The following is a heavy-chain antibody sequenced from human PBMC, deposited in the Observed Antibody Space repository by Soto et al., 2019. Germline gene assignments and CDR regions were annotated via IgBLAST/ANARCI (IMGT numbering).Heavy chain of an antibody. CDR2: IDPSVDST. CDR1: GYNLSSYY. Sequence: QVQLVQSGAEVKKPGASVKVSCKASGYNLSSYYIHWVRQAPGQGLEWIGIIDPSVDSTTYSQNFQGRVTMTSDTSTNTVYMDLSSLRSEDTAIYYCARRYYFDYWGQGTLVTVSS. V-gene: IGHV1-46*01. J-gene: IGHJ4*02. CDR3: ARRYYFDY.